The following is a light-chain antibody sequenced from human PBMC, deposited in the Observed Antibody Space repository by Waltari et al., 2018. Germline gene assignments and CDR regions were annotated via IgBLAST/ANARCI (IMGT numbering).Light chain of an antibody. V-gene: IGLV3-21*01. J-gene: IGLJ2*01. CDR2: YDS. CDR3: QVWDSGRDQVV. CDR1: KVGSKS. Sequence: SYELTQAPSVSVAPGKTATITCRGNKVGSKSVHWFQQKTGQAPVLVIYYDSDRTSGIPERFSGSNTGNTATLTISRVEAGDEADYYCQVWDSGRDQVVFGGGTKLAVL.